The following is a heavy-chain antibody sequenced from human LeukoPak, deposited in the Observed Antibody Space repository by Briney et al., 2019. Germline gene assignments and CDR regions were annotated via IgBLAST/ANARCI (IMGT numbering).Heavy chain of an antibody. Sequence: GGSLRLSCAASGFTFSSYEMNWVRQAPGKGLEWVSCISSSGSTIYYADSVKGRFTISRDNAKNSLYLQMNSLRAEDTAVYYCARSTYYYDSSGFNYAAFDIWGQGTMVTVSS. CDR2: ISSSGSTI. CDR1: GFTFSSYE. J-gene: IGHJ3*02. CDR3: ARSTYYYDSSGFNYAAFDI. V-gene: IGHV3-48*03. D-gene: IGHD3-22*01.